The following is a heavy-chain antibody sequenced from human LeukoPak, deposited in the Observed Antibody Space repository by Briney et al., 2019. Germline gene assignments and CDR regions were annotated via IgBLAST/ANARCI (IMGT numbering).Heavy chain of an antibody. J-gene: IGHJ4*02. D-gene: IGHD6-6*01. CDR2: IYTSGST. Sequence: SETLSLTCTVSGGSLSSYYWSWIRQPAGKGLEWIGRIYTSGSTNYNPSLKSRVTMSVDTSKDQFSLKLSSVTAADTAVYYCARSIAARLFDYWGQGTLVTVSS. V-gene: IGHV4-4*07. CDR3: ARSIAARLFDY. CDR1: GGSLSSYY.